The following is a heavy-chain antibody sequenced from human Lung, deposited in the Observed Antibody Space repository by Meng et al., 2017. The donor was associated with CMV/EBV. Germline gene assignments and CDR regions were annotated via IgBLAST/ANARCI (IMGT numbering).Heavy chain of an antibody. CDR1: GGSFSGYY. J-gene: IGHJ6*02. CDR3: ARTTYDFWSGIYYYYYYGMDV. Sequence: SETLSLXXAAYGGSFSGYYWSWIRQPPGKGLEWIGEINHSGSTNYNPSLKSRVTISVDTSKNQFSLKLSSVTAADTAVYYCARTTYDFWSGIYYYYYYGMDVWGQGTTVTVSS. D-gene: IGHD3-3*01. V-gene: IGHV4-34*01. CDR2: INHSGST.